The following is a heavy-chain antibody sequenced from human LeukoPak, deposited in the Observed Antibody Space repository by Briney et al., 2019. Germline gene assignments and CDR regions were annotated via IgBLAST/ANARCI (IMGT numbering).Heavy chain of an antibody. Sequence: GGSLRLSCAASGFTFSSYSMNWVRQAPGKGLEWVSSISSSSSYIYYAGSVKGRFTISRDNAKNSLYLQMNSLRAEDTAVYYCARSRQLVSYSDYWGQGTLVTVSS. D-gene: IGHD6-6*01. J-gene: IGHJ4*02. V-gene: IGHV3-21*01. CDR1: GFTFSSYS. CDR2: ISSSSSYI. CDR3: ARSRQLVSYSDY.